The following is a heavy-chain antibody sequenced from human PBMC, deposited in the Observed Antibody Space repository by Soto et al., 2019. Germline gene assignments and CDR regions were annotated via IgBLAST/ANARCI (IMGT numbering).Heavy chain of an antibody. J-gene: IGHJ3*02. CDR1: GFTFSSYA. CDR3: AKDPLADTRLVDTAMALVWDAFDI. D-gene: IGHD5-18*01. V-gene: IGHV3-23*01. CDR2: ISGSGGST. Sequence: GGSLRLSCAASGFTFSSYAMSWVRQAPGKGLEWVSAISGSGGSTYYADSVKGRFTISRDNSKNTLYLQMNSLRAEDTAVYYCAKDPLADTRLVDTAMALVWDAFDIWGQGTMVTVSS.